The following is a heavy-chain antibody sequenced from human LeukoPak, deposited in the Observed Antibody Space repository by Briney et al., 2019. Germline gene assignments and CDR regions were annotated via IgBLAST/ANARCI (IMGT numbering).Heavy chain of an antibody. CDR2: TYGSGAT. CDR3: AKELRVNNYYYYMDV. Sequence: GGSLRLSCAVSGLTFSSDYINWVRQAPGKGLEWVSVTYGSGATSYSDSVKGRFIISRDNSKNTLYLQMNSLRAEDTAVYYCAKELRVNNYYYYMDVWGKGATVTVSS. V-gene: IGHV3-66*01. CDR1: GLTFSSDY. D-gene: IGHD5-12*01. J-gene: IGHJ6*03.